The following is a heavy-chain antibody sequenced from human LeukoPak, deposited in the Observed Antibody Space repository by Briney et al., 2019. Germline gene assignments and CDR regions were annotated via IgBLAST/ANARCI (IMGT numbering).Heavy chain of an antibody. CDR3: ASLYDSSGYYYVEAGMDV. D-gene: IGHD3-22*01. CDR1: GFTFSSYS. J-gene: IGHJ6*02. CDR2: ISSSSSYI. Sequence: GGSLRLSCAASGFTFSSYSMNWVRQAPGKGLEWVSSISSSSSYIYYADSVKGRFTISRDNAKNSLYLQMNSLRAEDTAVYYCASLYDSSGYYYVEAGMDVWGQGTTVTVSS. V-gene: IGHV3-21*01.